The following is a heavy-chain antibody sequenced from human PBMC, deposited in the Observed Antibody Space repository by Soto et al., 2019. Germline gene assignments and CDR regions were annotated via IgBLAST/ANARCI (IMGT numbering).Heavy chain of an antibody. Sequence: ASVKVSCKASGYTFTSYAMHWVRQAPGQRLEWMGWINAGNGNTNYAQKLQGRVTMTTDTSTSTAYMELRSLRSDDTAVYYCARIGQDIVVVPAAMDYYYGMDVWGQGTTVTVSS. V-gene: IGHV1-3*01. CDR2: INAGNGNT. D-gene: IGHD2-2*01. CDR3: ARIGQDIVVVPAAMDYYYGMDV. CDR1: GYTFTSYA. J-gene: IGHJ6*02.